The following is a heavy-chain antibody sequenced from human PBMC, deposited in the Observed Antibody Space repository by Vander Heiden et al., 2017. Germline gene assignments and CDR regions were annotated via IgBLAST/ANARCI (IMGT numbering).Heavy chain of an antibody. CDR2: MSGSGGST. Sequence: EVQLLVSGGGLVQPGGCRRRSCAASGFNFSSYAMSWVAQAPGKGREWVAAMSGSGGSTYCADSVKGRFTISRDNSKNTLYLQMNSLRAEDTAVYYCAFEESYYPYYFDYGGQGTLVTVSS. CDR3: AFEESYYPYYFDY. J-gene: IGHJ4*02. D-gene: IGHD1-26*01. CDR1: GFNFSSYA. V-gene: IGHV3-23*01.